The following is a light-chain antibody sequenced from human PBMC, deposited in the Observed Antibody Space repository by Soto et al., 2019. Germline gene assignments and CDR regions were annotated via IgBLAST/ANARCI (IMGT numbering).Light chain of an antibody. CDR3: QSYDSSLSGWV. CDR2: GNS. J-gene: IGLJ3*02. V-gene: IGLV1-40*01. CDR1: SSNFGAGYD. Sequence: QSVLTQPPSVSGAPGQRVTISSTGSSSNFGAGYDVHWYQQLPGTAPKLLIYGNSNRPSGVPDRFSGSKSGTSASLAITGLQAEDEADYYCQSYDSSLSGWVFGGGTQLTVL.